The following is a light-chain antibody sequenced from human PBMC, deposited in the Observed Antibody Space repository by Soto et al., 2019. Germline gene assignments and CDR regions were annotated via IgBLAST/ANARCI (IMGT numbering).Light chain of an antibody. CDR2: DAS. J-gene: IGKJ4*01. CDR1: QSIGLA. V-gene: IGKV3-11*01. CDR3: KQRSNWPLT. Sequence: EIVMTQSPATLSVSPGERATLSCRASQSIGLAIAWYKHKPGQAPRLLIFDASQRATGIPARTRGSGSGTDFTLSISSLEPEDFAVYYCKQRSNWPLTFGGGTKVDIK.